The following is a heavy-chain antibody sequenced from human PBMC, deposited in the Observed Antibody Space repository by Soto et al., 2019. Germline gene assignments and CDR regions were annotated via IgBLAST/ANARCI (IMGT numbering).Heavy chain of an antibody. V-gene: IGHV1-18*01. D-gene: IGHD1-1*01. J-gene: IGHJ4*02. Sequence: QVQLVQSGAEVKKPGDSVKVSCKSSGYSFTKYGFSWVRQAPGQGLEWMGWINGYNGNTNYAPKLQGRFTMTTDTSTSTAYMELGSLTSDDTAVYFCAASTATSSLWGQGTLVTVSS. CDR3: AASTATSSL. CDR1: GYSFTKYG. CDR2: INGYNGNT.